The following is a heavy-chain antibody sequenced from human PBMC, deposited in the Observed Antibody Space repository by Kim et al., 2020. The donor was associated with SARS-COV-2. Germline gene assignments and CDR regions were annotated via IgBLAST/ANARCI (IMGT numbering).Heavy chain of an antibody. CDR2: ITGSGGGT. V-gene: IGHV3-23*01. Sequence: GGSLRLSCAASGFTFSSYAMTWVRQAPGKGLEWVSSITGSGGGTYYAVSVKGRFTISRDNSRNTVSLQMNSLTVEDTAVYYCSKGRSSGKVDWFDPWGQ. D-gene: IGHD5-12*01. CDR1: GFTFSSYA. J-gene: IGHJ5*02. CDR3: SKGRSSGKVDWFDP.